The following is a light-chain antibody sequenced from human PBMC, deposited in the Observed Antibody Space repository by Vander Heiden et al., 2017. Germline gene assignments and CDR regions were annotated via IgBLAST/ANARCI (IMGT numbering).Light chain of an antibody. J-gene: IGKJ2*01. CDR2: AAA. CDR1: QSSSSY. CDR3: RQSYKNPNT. V-gene: IGKV1-39*01. Sequence: DIQLTQSPSSLSASVGDRVTITCRASQSSSSYLKWYQQKTGRAPKRLIYAAASLQSGGPSRRSSSGSGTEVTLTISSMQPEDFATDYCRQSYKNPNTFGQGTKLEIK.